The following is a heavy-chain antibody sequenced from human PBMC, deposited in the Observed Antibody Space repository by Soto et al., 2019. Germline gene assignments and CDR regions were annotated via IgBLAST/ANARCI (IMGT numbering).Heavy chain of an antibody. V-gene: IGHV2-5*02. Sequence: VSGPTLVNPTQTLTLTCTFSGFSLSTSGVGVAWIRQPPGKALEWLALIYWDDDKRYSPSLKNRLTVTKDTSKNQVVLIMTNMDPVDTATYYCAHRLYDSSGYSFDYWGQGTLVTVSS. CDR1: GFSLSTSGVG. CDR3: AHRLYDSSGYSFDY. CDR2: IYWDDDK. J-gene: IGHJ4*02. D-gene: IGHD3-22*01.